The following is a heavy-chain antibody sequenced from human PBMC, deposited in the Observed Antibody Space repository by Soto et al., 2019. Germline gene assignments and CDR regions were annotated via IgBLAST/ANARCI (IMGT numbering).Heavy chain of an antibody. CDR1: DGSISSYY. D-gene: IGHD3-10*01. CDR2: IYYSGST. CDR3: ARVPFRELLYDY. V-gene: IGHV4-59*01. Sequence: QVQLQESGPGLVKPSETLSLTCTVSDGSISSYYWSWIRQPPGKGLEWIGYIYYSGSTNYNPSLKSRVTISVDTSKNQFSLKLSSVTAADTAVYYCARVPFRELLYDYWGQGTLVTVSS. J-gene: IGHJ4*02.